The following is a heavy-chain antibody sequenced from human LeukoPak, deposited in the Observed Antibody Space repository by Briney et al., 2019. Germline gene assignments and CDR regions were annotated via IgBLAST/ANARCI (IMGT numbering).Heavy chain of an antibody. CDR3: ASAGRSYDILTGYYYYYGMDV. D-gene: IGHD3-9*01. V-gene: IGHV3-11*01. Sequence: KPGGSLRLSCAASGFTFSDYYMSWIRQAPGKGLEWVSYISSSGSTIYYADSVKGRFTISRDNAKNSLYLQMNSLRAEDTAVYYCASAGRSYDILTGYYYYYGMDVWGQGTTVTVSS. CDR2: ISSSGSTI. CDR1: GFTFSDYY. J-gene: IGHJ6*02.